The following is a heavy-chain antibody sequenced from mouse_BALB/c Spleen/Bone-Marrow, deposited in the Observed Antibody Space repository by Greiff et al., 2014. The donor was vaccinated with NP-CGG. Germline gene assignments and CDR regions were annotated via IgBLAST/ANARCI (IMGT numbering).Heavy chain of an antibody. CDR3: TREGYYGSSYVDY. CDR1: GYTFTSYW. D-gene: IGHD1-1*01. V-gene: IGHV1-69*02. J-gene: IGHJ2*01. Sequence: VQVVESGAELVRPGASVKLSCKASGYTFTSYWINWVKQRPGQGLEWIGNIYPSDSYTNYNQKFKDKATLTVDKSSSTAYVQLSSPTSEDSAVYYCTREGYYGSSYVDYWGQGTTLTVSS. CDR2: IYPSDSYT.